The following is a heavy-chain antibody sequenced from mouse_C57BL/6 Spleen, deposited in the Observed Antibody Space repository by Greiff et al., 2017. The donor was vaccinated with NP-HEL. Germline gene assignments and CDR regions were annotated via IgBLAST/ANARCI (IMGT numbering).Heavy chain of an antibody. D-gene: IGHD1-1*01. CDR3: ARDRGVVAWYFDV. CDR2: IWSGGST. J-gene: IGHJ1*03. Sequence: VKLVESGPGLVQPSQSLSITCTVSGFSLTSYGVHWVRQSPGKGLEWLGVIWSGGSTDYNAAFISRLSISKDNSKSQVFFKMNSLQADDTAIYYCARDRGVVAWYFDVWGTGTTVTVSS. CDR1: GFSLTSYG. V-gene: IGHV2-2*01.